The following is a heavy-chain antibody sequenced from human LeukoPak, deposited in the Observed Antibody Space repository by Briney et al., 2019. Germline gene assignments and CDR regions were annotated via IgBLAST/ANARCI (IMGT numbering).Heavy chain of an antibody. D-gene: IGHD2-2*01. CDR1: GFTFSSYA. J-gene: IGHJ5*02. Sequence: GGSLRLSCSASGFTFSSYAMHWVRQAPGKGLEYVSAISSNGGSTYYADSVKGRFTISRDNSKNTLYLQMSSLRAEDTAVYYCVKERDIVVVPAAMWGPFWFDPWGQGTLATVSS. CDR2: ISSNGGST. CDR3: VKERDIVVVPAAMWGPFWFDP. V-gene: IGHV3-64D*09.